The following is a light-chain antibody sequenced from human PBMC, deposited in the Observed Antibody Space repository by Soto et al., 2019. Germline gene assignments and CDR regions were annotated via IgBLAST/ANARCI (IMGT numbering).Light chain of an antibody. CDR1: QDISEY. CDR3: QQYKTYPWT. V-gene: IGKV1-16*02. Sequence: DTQMTQSPSSLSASVGERVTITCRASQDISEYLAWFQHRPGEAPKSLIYAASSLQSGVPSKFSGSGSGTVFTLTISNIQPEDFATYFCQQYKTYPWTFGQGTKVDIK. J-gene: IGKJ1*01. CDR2: AAS.